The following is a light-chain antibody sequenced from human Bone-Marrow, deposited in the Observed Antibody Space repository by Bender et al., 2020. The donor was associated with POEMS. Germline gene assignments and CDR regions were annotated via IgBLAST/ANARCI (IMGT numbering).Light chain of an antibody. CDR3: QSYDNSLGGWV. CDR1: SSNIGSNY. J-gene: IGLJ3*02. Sequence: QSVLTQPPSASGTPGQRVSISCSGSSSNIGSNYVFWYQQLPGTAPKVLIYRNNQRPSRVPDRFSGSKSGTSASLAISGLRSEDEGDYYCQSYDNSLGGWVFGGGTKLTVL. V-gene: IGLV1-47*01. CDR2: RNN.